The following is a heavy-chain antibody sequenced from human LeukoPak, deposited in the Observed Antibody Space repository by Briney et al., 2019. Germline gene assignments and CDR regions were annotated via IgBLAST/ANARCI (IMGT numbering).Heavy chain of an antibody. CDR2: ISSSSSYI. CDR1: GFTFSSYS. D-gene: IGHD3-9*01. J-gene: IGHJ4*02. CDR3: ARGVNYDILTGYCSSGY. V-gene: IGHV3-21*01. Sequence: GGSLRLSCAASGFTFSSYSMNWVRQAPGKGLEWVSSISSSSSYIYYADSVKGRFTISRDNAKNSLYLQMNSLRAEDTAVYYCARGVNYDILTGYCSSGYWGQGTLVTVSS.